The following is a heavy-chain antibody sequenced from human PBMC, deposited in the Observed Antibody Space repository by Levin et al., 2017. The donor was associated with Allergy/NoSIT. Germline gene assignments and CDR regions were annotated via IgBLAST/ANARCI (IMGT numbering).Heavy chain of an antibody. D-gene: IGHD3-22*01. V-gene: IGHV3-53*01. J-gene: IGHJ6*03. CDR1: GFSVSSHF. CDR2: VYSNNST. Sequence: GESLKISCAASGFSVSSHFMSWVRQAPGKGLEWVSIVYSNNSTYYADSVRGRFTISRDNSKNTLYLQMNSLRAEDTAVYYCARDRADTSGNYYYYYMDVWGKGTTVTVSS. CDR3: ARDRADTSGNYYYYYMDV.